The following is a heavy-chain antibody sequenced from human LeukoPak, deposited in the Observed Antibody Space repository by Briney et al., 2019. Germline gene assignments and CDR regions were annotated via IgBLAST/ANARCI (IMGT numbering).Heavy chain of an antibody. CDR3: ATGGRSGVAFES. D-gene: IGHD2-15*01. Sequence: HPGGSLRLSCTASGFIASSNYMSWVRQAPGKGLEWVSLIYSDGSTYYADSVMGRSTISRDKSNNTLYLQMNSLRAEDTAVYYCATGGRSGVAFESWGQGTLVTVSS. J-gene: IGHJ4*02. CDR1: GFIASSNY. CDR2: IYSDGST. V-gene: IGHV3-53*01.